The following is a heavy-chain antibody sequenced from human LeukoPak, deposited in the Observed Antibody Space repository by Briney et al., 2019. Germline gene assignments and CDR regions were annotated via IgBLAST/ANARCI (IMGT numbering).Heavy chain of an antibody. CDR2: INHSGST. V-gene: IGHV4-34*01. CDR3: ARGRDVVVPAATLDY. CDR1: GGSFSGYY. J-gene: IGHJ4*02. Sequence: PSETLSLTCAVYGGSFSGYYWSWIRQPPGKGLEWIGEINHSGSTNYNPSLKSRVTISVDTSKNQFSLKLSSVTAADTAVYYCARGRDVVVPAATLDYWGQGTLVTVSS. D-gene: IGHD2-2*01.